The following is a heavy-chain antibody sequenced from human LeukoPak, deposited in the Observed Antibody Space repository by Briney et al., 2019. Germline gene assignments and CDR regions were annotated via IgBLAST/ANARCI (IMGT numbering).Heavy chain of an antibody. J-gene: IGHJ4*02. CDR3: AKDFHQWLVLESLADY. CDR2: IWYDGSNK. Sequence: GGSLRLSCAASGFTFSSYGMHWVRQAPGKGLEWVAVIWYDGSNKYYADSVKGRFTISRDNSKNSLYLQMNSLRTEDTALYYCAKDFHQWLVLESLADYWGQGTLVTVSS. V-gene: IGHV3-33*03. CDR1: GFTFSSYG. D-gene: IGHD6-19*01.